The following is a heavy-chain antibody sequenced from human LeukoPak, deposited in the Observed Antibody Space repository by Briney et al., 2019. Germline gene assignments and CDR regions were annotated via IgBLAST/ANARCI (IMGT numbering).Heavy chain of an antibody. V-gene: IGHV4-38-2*02. J-gene: IGHJ4*02. CDR3: GRPPRYYYDSSGYFDY. D-gene: IGHD3-22*01. CDR1: GYSISSGYY. Sequence: SETLSLTCTVSGYSISSGYYWSWICQPPGKGLEWIGEINHSGSTNYNPSLKSRVTISVDTSKNQFSLKLSSVTAADTAVYYCGRPPRYYYDSSGYFDYWGQGTLVTVSS. CDR2: INHSGST.